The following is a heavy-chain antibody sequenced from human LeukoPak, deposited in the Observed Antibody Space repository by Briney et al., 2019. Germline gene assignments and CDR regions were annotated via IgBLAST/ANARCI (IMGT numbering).Heavy chain of an antibody. CDR2: ITNSGNSK. Sequence: GGSLRLSCAASEFTFSSYSMNWVRQAPGKGLEWVSYITNSGNSKSYADSVKGRFTISRDNTKNSLYLQMNGLRAEDTAVYYCAAQYSSGWYVEHYYGMDVWGQGTTVTVSS. V-gene: IGHV3-48*01. D-gene: IGHD6-19*01. J-gene: IGHJ6*02. CDR3: AAQYSSGWYVEHYYGMDV. CDR1: EFTFSSYS.